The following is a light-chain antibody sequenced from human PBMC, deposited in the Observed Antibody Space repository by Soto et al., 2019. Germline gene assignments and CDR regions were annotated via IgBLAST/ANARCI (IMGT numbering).Light chain of an antibody. CDR1: QDINNF. V-gene: IGKV1-33*01. Sequence: DIRMTQSPSSLSASVGDRITITCQASQDINNFLNWYQQKPGKAPRLLIYDTSNVEGGVPSRFSRTGSGTDFTFTISSLQPEDIATYYCQQYENLPPTFGGGTKVEIK. CDR3: QQYENLPPT. CDR2: DTS. J-gene: IGKJ4*01.